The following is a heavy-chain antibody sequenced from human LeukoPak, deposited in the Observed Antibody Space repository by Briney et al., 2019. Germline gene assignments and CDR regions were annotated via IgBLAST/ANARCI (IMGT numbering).Heavy chain of an antibody. Sequence: SETLSLTCTVSGYSISSGYYWGWIRQPPGKGLEWIGSIYHSGSTYYNPSLKSRVTISVDTSKNQFSLKLSSVTAADTAVYYCARAGGYYYDSSGYYYAYWGQGTLVTVSS. CDR1: GYSISSGYY. CDR3: ARAGGYYYDSSGYYYAY. CDR2: IYHSGST. J-gene: IGHJ4*02. V-gene: IGHV4-38-2*02. D-gene: IGHD3-22*01.